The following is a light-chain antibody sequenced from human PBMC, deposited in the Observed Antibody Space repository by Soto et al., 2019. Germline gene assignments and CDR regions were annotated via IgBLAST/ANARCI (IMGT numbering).Light chain of an antibody. Sequence: DIPMPQSPSTQSASVGYRVTIPCRASQSISSWLAWYQQKPGKAPKLLIYKASTLESGVPSRFSGSGSGTEFTLTISSLQPDDFATYYCQQYNGYSRAFGQGTNVDI. V-gene: IGKV1-5*03. J-gene: IGKJ1*01. CDR1: QSISSW. CDR2: KAS. CDR3: QQYNGYSRA.